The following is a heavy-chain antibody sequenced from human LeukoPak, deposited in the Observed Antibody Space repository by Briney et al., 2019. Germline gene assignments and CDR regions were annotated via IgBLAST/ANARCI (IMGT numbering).Heavy chain of an antibody. CDR1: GGSISSSSYY. D-gene: IGHD2-2*01. J-gene: IGHJ4*02. CDR2: MYYSGST. Sequence: SETLSLTCTVSGGSISSSSYYWGWIRQPPGKGLEWIGSMYYSGSTYYNPSLKSRVTISVDTSKNQFSLKLSSLTAADTAVYYCARERREQLLPPYTRSVTYFDFWGQGSLVTVSS. V-gene: IGHV4-39*07. CDR3: ARERREQLLPPYTRSVTYFDF.